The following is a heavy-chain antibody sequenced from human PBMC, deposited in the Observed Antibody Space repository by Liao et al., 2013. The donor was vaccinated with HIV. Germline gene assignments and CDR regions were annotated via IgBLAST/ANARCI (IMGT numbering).Heavy chain of an antibody. CDR2: IYYSGST. CDR3: ARGHSSSWYYFDY. V-gene: IGHV4-59*01. Sequence: QVQLQESGPGLVKPSETLSLTCTVSGGSISSYYWSWIRQPPGKGLEWIGYIYYSGSTNYNPSLKSRVTISVDTSKNQFSLKLSSVTAADTAVYYCARGHSSSWYYFDYWGQEPWSPSPQ. CDR1: GGSISSYY. D-gene: IGHD6-13*01. J-gene: IGHJ4*01.